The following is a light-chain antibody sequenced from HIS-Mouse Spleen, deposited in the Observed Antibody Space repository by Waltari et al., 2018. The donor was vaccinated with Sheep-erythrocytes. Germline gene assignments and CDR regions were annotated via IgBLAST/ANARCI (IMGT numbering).Light chain of an antibody. CDR2: EDS. J-gene: IGLJ2*01. Sequence: SYELTQPPSVSVSPGQPARITCSGDALPKNYAYWYQQKSGQAPVLVIYEDSKRPAGIPGRFSGSSYGTMATWTISGAQVEDEADYYCYATDSSGNHRVFGGGTKLTVL. CDR3: YATDSSGNHRV. CDR1: ALPKNY. V-gene: IGLV3-10*01.